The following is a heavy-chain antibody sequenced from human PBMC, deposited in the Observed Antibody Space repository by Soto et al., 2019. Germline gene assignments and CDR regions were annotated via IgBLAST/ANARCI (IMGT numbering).Heavy chain of an antibody. V-gene: IGHV4-39*01. CDR1: GGSISSSSYY. J-gene: IGHJ3*02. CDR3: ARQQERRYSYGVLDAFDI. CDR2: IDYSGST. D-gene: IGHD5-18*01. Sequence: QLQLQESGPGLVKPSETLSLTCTVSGGSISSSSYYWVWIRQPPGKGLEWIGSIDYSGSTYYNPSLKSGVSMSVDTSKHQFALKLRSVTAADTSVYYCARQQERRYSYGVLDAFDIWGQGTMVTVSS.